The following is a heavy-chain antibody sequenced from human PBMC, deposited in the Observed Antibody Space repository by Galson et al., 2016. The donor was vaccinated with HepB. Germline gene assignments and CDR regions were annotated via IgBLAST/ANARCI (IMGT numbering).Heavy chain of an antibody. J-gene: IGHJ6*02. V-gene: IGHV1-18*01. CDR1: GYTFTTYG. CDR2: ITPHSGNT. D-gene: IGHD2-21*02. CDR3: ARDRRLVSAMARTYQYNGMDV. Sequence: SVKVSCKASGYTFTTYGISWVRQAPGQRLEWMGWITPHSGNTDYAQKFQGRVTVTTDTSTNTVYMEVRRLQYDDTAVYYCARDRRLVSAMARTYQYNGMDVWGQGTTVTVSS.